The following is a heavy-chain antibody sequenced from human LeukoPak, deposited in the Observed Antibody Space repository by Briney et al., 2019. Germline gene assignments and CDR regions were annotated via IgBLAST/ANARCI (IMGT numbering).Heavy chain of an antibody. V-gene: IGHV1-69*13. CDR3: ARVFSRWADIVVVPAAYYYYGMDV. D-gene: IGHD2-2*01. CDR2: IIPIFGTA. J-gene: IGHJ6*02. CDR1: GGTFSSYA. Sequence: GASVKVSCKASGGTFSSYAISWVRQAPGQGLERMGGIIPIFGTANYAQKFQGRVTITADESTSTAYMELSSLRSEDTAVYYCARVFSRWADIVVVPAAYYYYGMDVWGQGTTVTVSS.